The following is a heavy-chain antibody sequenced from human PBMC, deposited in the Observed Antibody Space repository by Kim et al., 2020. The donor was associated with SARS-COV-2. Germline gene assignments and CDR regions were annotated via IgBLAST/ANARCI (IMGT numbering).Heavy chain of an antibody. CDR3: VRDNIQPGDV. CDR2: IDSDGTIT. J-gene: IGHJ3*01. Sequence: GGSLRLSCAASGFAFSRYWMHWVRQVPGEGLVWVSQIDSDGTITTYADAVEGRFTISRDNAKNTLYLQMSSLRAEDTAVYYCVRDNIQPGDVWGQGTMVT. D-gene: IGHD2-15*01. V-gene: IGHV3-74*01. CDR1: GFAFSRYW.